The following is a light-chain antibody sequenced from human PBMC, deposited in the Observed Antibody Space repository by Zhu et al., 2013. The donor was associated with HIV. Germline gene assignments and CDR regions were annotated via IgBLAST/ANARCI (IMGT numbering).Light chain of an antibody. CDR1: HDISTY. CDR3: QQYNTYYS. CDR2: YAS. V-gene: IGKV1-27*01. J-gene: IGKJ2*03. Sequence: DIQMSQSPSSLSASVGDRVTITCRASHDISTYLAWYQQKPGKVPHLLIYYASVLQSGVPSRFSGSGSGTDFTLTISSLQPDDFATYYCQQYNTYYSFGQGTKLEI.